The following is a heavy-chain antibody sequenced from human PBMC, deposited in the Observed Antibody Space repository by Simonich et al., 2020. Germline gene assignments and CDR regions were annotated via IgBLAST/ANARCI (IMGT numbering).Heavy chain of an antibody. CDR3: ARVPPTSGSYYYYYYYMDV. V-gene: IGHV1-2*02. CDR1: GYTFTGYY. Sequence: QVQLVQSGAEVKKPGASVKVSCKASGYTFTGYYIHWVRQAPVQGLEWMGWINPNSGGTNYAQKFQGRVTMTRDTSISTAYMELSRLRSDDTAVYYCARVPPTSGSYYYYYYYMDVWGKGTTVTVSS. J-gene: IGHJ6*03. D-gene: IGHD1-26*01. CDR2: INPNSGGT.